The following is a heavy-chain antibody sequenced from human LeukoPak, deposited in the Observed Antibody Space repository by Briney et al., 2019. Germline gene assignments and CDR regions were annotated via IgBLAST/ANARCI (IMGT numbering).Heavy chain of an antibody. D-gene: IGHD5-12*01. CDR1: GFTLSSYG. CDR2: TSYDGSNK. CDR3: AKNSGYDYVFDY. V-gene: IGHV3-30*18. Sequence: GGSLRLSCAASGFTLSSYGMHWVRQAPGKGLEWVAVTSYDGSNKYYADSVKGRFTISRDNSKNTLYLQMNSLRAEDTAVYYCAKNSGYDYVFDYWGQGTLVTVSS. J-gene: IGHJ4*02.